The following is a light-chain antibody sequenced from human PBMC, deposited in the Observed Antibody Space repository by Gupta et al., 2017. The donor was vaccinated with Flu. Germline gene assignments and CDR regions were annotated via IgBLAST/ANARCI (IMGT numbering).Light chain of an antibody. CDR1: QSVDSN. CDR2: GAS. Sequence: EIVLTQSPHSLSLSPGERATLSCRASQSVDSNLAWYQQKPGQARRLLIYGASNRATGIPARFSGSGSGTDFTLTISSLEPEDFTVYFCQQRDNWPPPGTFGQGTKLEI. CDR3: QQRDNWPPPGT. J-gene: IGKJ2*02. V-gene: IGKV3-11*01.